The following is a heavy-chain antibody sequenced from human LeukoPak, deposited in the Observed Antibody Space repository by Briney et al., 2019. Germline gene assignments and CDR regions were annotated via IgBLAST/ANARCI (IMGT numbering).Heavy chain of an antibody. CDR3: ASKVSRGSYQYFQH. Sequence: GASVKVSCKASGYTFTGYYMHWVRQAPGQGLEWMGGIIPIFGTANYAQKFQGRVTITADESTSTAYMELSSLRSEDTAVYYCASKVSRGSYQYFQHWGQGTLVTVSS. CDR1: GYTFTGYY. J-gene: IGHJ1*01. D-gene: IGHD1-26*01. CDR2: IIPIFGTA. V-gene: IGHV1-69*13.